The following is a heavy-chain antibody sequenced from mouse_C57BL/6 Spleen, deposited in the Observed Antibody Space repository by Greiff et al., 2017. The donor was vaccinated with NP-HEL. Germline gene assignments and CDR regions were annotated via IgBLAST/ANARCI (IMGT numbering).Heavy chain of an antibody. Sequence: QVQLQQPGTELVKPGASVKLSCKASGYTFTSYWMHWVKQRPGQGLEWIGNINPSNGGTNYNEKFKSKATLTVDKSSSTAYMQLSSLTSEDSAVYYCASHYGSSYLRGFYWYFDVWGTGTTVTVSS. CDR1: GYTFTSYW. CDR2: INPSNGGT. D-gene: IGHD1-1*01. J-gene: IGHJ1*03. V-gene: IGHV1-53*01. CDR3: ASHYGSSYLRGFYWYFDV.